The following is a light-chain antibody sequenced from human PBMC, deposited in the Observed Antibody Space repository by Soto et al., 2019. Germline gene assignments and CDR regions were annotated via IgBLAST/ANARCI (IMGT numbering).Light chain of an antibody. Sequence: QSALTQPASVSGSPGQSITISCTGTSSDVGGYTYVSWYQQYPGKAPKLMIYDVSNRPSGVSYRFSGSKSGNTASLTISGRQAEDEADYFCSSYTTSRTLVFGGGTKLTVL. CDR2: DVS. V-gene: IGLV2-14*01. J-gene: IGLJ2*01. CDR3: SSYTTSRTLV. CDR1: SSDVGGYTY.